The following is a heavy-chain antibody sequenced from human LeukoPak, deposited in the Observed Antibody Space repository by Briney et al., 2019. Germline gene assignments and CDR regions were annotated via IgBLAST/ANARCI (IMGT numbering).Heavy chain of an antibody. CDR2: ISPTSSYI. CDR3: ARGGSYLSAFDI. V-gene: IGHV3-21*01. J-gene: IGHJ3*02. D-gene: IGHD1-26*01. CDR1: GFTFSGYN. Sequence: GGSLRLSCAASGFTFSGYNMNWVRQAPGKGLEWVSSISPTSSYIYYADSVKGRFTISRDNAKNSLYLQMNSLRPEDTAVYYCARGGSYLSAFDIWGQGTMVTVSS.